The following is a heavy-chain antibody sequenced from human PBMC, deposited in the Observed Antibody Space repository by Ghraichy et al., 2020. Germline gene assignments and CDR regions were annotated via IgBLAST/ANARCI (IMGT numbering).Heavy chain of an antibody. CDR2: ISTSGSTI. Sequence: GGSLRLSCAASGFTFSDYYMSWIRQAPGKGLEWVSYISTSGSTIYYADSVKGRFTISRDNAKNSLYLQMNSLRAEDTAVYYCAREGAYSNTRGRSLYAGYWGQGTLVTVSS. D-gene: IGHD4-11*01. J-gene: IGHJ4*02. CDR3: AREGAYSNTRGRSLYAGY. V-gene: IGHV3-11*01. CDR1: GFTFSDYY.